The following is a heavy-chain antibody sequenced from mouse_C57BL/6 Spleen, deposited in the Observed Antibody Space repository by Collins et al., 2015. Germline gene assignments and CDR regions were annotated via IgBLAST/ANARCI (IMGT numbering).Heavy chain of an antibody. Sequence: QFQLQQPGAELVRPGSSVKLSCKASGYTFTSYWMHWVKQRPIQGLEWIGNIDPSDSETHYNQKFKDKATLTVDKSSSTAYMQLSSLTSEDSAVYFCARDNSGAEYFDYWGQGTTLTVSS. D-gene: IGHD3-2*02. V-gene: IGHV1-52*01. CDR2: IDPSDSET. J-gene: IGHJ2*01. CDR3: ARDNSGAEYFDY. CDR1: GYTFTSYW.